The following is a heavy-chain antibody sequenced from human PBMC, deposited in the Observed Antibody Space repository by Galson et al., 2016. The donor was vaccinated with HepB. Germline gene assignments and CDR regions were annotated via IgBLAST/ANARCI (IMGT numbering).Heavy chain of an antibody. CDR1: GIPFTTSA. J-gene: IGHJ3*02. V-gene: IGHV3-23*01. CDR3: AKPRRYNHDALHI. CDR2: ISGSGTTT. Sequence: SLRLSCAASGIPFTTSALNWVRQAPGKGLQWVSFISGSGTTTFYTDSVKGRFTISRDNSKNMLYLQMDSLRAEDTAVYSCAKPRRYNHDALHIWGQGTMVTVSS. D-gene: IGHD5-18*01.